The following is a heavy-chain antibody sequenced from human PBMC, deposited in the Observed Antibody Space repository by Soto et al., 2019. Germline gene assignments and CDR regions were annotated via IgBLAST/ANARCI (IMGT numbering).Heavy chain of an antibody. CDR3: VRGGGNFDY. CDR1: GFTFSGSW. J-gene: IGHJ4*02. Sequence: VQLVESGGGLVQPGGSLRLTCAVSGFTFSGSWMSWVRQAPGKGLEWVANVNQDGSDKNYVDSVKGRLTISRDNAKNALYLQMNSVRVEDAAVYYCVRGGGNFDYWGQGSLVTVSS. D-gene: IGHD3-16*01. V-gene: IGHV3-7*04. CDR2: VNQDGSDK.